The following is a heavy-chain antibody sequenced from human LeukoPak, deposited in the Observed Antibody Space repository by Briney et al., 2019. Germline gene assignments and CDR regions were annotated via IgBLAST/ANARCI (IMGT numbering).Heavy chain of an antibody. CDR2: IYYSGST. J-gene: IGHJ6*03. CDR3: AGQVVGATLPYYYYMDV. V-gene: IGHV4-59*12. D-gene: IGHD1-26*01. Sequence: SETLSLTCTVSGGSISSYYWSWIQQPPGKGLEWIGYIYYSGSTNYNPSLKSRVTISVDTSKNQFSLKLSSVTAADTAVYYCAGQVVGATLPYYYYMDVWGKGTTVTISS. CDR1: GGSISSYY.